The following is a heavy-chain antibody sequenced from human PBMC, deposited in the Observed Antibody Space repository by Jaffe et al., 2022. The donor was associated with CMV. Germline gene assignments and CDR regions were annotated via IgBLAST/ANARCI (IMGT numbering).Heavy chain of an antibody. V-gene: IGHV1-2*02. CDR3: AVVSGTSFDY. D-gene: IGHD1-20*01. Sequence: QVQLVQSGAEVKKPGASVKVSCKASGYSFTVYYMHWVRQAPGQGLEWMGWIKPNNGGTNYAQKFQGRVTVSRDTANSTAYMELSRLRSDDTAMYYCAVVSGTSFDYWGQGTLVTVSS. J-gene: IGHJ4*02. CDR1: GYSFTVYY. CDR2: IKPNNGGT.